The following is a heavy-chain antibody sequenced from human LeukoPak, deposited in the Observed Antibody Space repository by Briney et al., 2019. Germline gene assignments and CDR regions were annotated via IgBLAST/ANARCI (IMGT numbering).Heavy chain of an antibody. J-gene: IGHJ4*02. CDR1: GLRFEHYA. D-gene: IGHD2-2*02. CDR2: INWNGGST. V-gene: IGHV3-20*04. Sequence: GGSLRLSCAASGLRFEHYAMSWVRQAPGKGLGWVSGINWNGGSTGYADSVRGRFTISRDNAKNSLYLHLNSLRAEDTAFYYCARQVVPAAIPYYFDYWGQGILVTVSS. CDR3: ARQVVPAAIPYYFDY.